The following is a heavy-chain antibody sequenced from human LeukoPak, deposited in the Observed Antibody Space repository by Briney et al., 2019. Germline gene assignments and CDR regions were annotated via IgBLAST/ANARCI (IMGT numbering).Heavy chain of an antibody. CDR1: GFIFSNYG. CDR3: AVLLWFGEGSGFTVLPYPYYYMDV. J-gene: IGHJ6*03. V-gene: IGHV3-30*02. D-gene: IGHD3-10*01. CDR2: LGSDENNK. Sequence: PGGSLRLSCAASGFIFSNYGMHWVRQAPGKGLEWVSFLGSDENNKNYADSVKGQFTISRDNSKNTLYLQMNSLRPEATAVYYCAVLLWFGEGSGFTVLPYPYYYMDVWGKGTTVTISS.